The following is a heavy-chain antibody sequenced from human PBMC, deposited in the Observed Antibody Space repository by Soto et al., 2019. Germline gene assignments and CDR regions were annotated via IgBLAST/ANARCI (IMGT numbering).Heavy chain of an antibody. D-gene: IGHD6-19*01. CDR2: ISYDGSNK. J-gene: IGHJ6*02. V-gene: IGHV3-30-3*01. CDR1: GFTFSSYA. Sequence: GGSLRLSCAASGFTFSSYAMHWVRQAPGKGLEWVAVISYDGSNKYYADSVKGRFTISRGNSKNTLYLQMNSLRAEDTAVYYCARVLTGIAVAGHKRTYYYYGMYVWGQGTTVTVS. CDR3: ARVLTGIAVAGHKRTYYYYGMYV.